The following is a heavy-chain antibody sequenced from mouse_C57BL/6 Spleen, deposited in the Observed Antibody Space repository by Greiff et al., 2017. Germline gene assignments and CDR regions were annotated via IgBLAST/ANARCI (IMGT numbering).Heavy chain of an antibody. V-gene: IGHV3-6*01. CDR2: ISYDGSN. J-gene: IGHJ1*03. CDR3: ARLYYGSSYLYWYFDV. Sequence: ESGPGLVKPSQSLSLTCSVTGYSITSGYYWNWIRQFPGNKLEWMGYISYDGSNNYNPSLKNRISITRDTSKNQFFLKLNSVTTEDTATYYCARLYYGSSYLYWYFDVWGTGTTVTVSS. D-gene: IGHD1-1*01. CDR1: GYSITSGYY.